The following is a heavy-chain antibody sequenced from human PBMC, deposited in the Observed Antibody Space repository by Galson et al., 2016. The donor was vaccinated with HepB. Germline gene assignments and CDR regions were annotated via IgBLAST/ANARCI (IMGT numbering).Heavy chain of an antibody. CDR3: ATLGDSGDGYFPYTHFDA. Sequence: QSGAEVTKPGESLIISCKGSGSSLTDYWIAWVRQMPGKGLEWMGIVHPSGSNIRNSPSYSPSFQGQVTISADKSISTAYLQWSSLKASDTGMYFCATLGDSGDGYFPYTHFDAWGQGTLVTVSS. J-gene: IGHJ4*02. V-gene: IGHV5-51*01. D-gene: IGHD6-25*01. CDR2: VHPSGSNI. CDR1: GSSLTDYW.